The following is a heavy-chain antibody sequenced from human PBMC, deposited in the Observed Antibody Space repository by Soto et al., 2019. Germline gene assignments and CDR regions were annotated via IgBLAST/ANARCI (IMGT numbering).Heavy chain of an antibody. CDR3: ARYRESRAYFDY. CDR1: GFTFSSYG. V-gene: IGHV3-33*01. Sequence: QVQLVESGGGVVQPGRSLRLSCAASGFTFSSYGMHWVRQAPGKGLEWVAVIWYDGSNKYYADSVKGRFTISRDNSKNTLYLQMNSLRAEDTAVYYCARYRESRAYFDYWGQGTLVTVSS. CDR2: IWYDGSNK. D-gene: IGHD3-16*02. J-gene: IGHJ4*02.